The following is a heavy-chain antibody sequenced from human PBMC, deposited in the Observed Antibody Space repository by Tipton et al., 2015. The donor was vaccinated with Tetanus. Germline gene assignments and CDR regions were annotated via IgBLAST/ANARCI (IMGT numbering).Heavy chain of an antibody. D-gene: IGHD3-16*01. V-gene: IGHV4-59*01. CDR1: GDSMTDFY. CDR2: IFYSGRT. CDR3: ARDKGGGRVVRLSWFAP. Sequence: TLSLTCNVSGDSMTDFYWSWIRQPPGKGLEWIAYIFYSGRTQYNPSLKSRVTISVDTAKNQFSLQLSSVTAADTAVYYCARDKGGGRVVRLSWFAPWGQGTLVTVSS. J-gene: IGHJ5*02.